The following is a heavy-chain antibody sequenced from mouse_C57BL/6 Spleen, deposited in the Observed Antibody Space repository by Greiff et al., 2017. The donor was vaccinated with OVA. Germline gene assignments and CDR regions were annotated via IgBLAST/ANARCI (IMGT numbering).Heavy chain of an antibody. CDR2: IYPGAGDT. J-gene: IGHJ4*01. V-gene: IGHV1-82*01. Sequence: QVQLQQSGPELVKPGASVKISCKASGYAFSSSWMNWVKQRPGKGLEWIGRIYPGAGDTNYNGKFKGKATLTADKSSSTAYMQLSSLTSEDSAVYFCARWGENAMDYWGQGTSVTVSS. CDR3: ARWGENAMDY. CDR1: GYAFSSSW.